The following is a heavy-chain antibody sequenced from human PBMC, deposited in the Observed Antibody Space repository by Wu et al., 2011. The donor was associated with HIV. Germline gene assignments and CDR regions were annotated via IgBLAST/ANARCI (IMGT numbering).Heavy chain of an antibody. Sequence: QVQLVQSGAEVKKPGASVKVSCKASGYTFTGYYVHWVRQAPGQGLEWLGWINPINGGTDYARKFQGRVTMTRDTSISTMYMELSNLRSDDTALYYCARDHCTTNSRYENHYYGMDVWGQGTTVTVSS. J-gene: IGHJ6*02. CDR2: INPINGGT. D-gene: IGHD2-2*01. CDR1: GYTFTGYY. V-gene: IGHV1-2*02. CDR3: ARDHCTTNSRYENHYYGMDV.